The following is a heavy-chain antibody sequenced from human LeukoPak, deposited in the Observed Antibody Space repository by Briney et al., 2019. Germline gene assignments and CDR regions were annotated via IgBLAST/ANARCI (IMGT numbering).Heavy chain of an antibody. CDR1: GFTFSSYA. V-gene: IGHV3-23*01. J-gene: IGHJ4*02. Sequence: GGSLRLSCAASGFTFSSYAMSWVRQAPGKGLEWDSAISGSGGSTYCADSVKGRFTISRDNSKNTLYLQMNSLRAEDTAVYYCARTVRFLEWLLAFDYWGQGTLVTVSS. CDR2: ISGSGGST. CDR3: ARTVRFLEWLLAFDY. D-gene: IGHD3-3*01.